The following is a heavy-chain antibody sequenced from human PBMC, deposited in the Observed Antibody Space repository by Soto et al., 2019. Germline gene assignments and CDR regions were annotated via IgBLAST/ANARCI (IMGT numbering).Heavy chain of an antibody. V-gene: IGHV3-23*01. CDR2: ISHSRSST. J-gene: IGHJ3*01. CDR3: PKEHSGSHPGHHFDF. Sequence: GGTLRLPCAASGSDFNSYAKSWVRQAAGKGLEWVCAISHSRSSTHLADSVKGRLTIARDNSKNTLYLQMNSRRGEVSALYYCPKEHSGSHPGHHFDFWGEGTWVTVSS. D-gene: IGHD1-26*01. CDR1: GSDFNSYA.